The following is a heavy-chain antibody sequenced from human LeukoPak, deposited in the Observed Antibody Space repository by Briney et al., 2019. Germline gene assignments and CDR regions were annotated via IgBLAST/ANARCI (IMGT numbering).Heavy chain of an antibody. D-gene: IGHD5-18*01. CDR2: ISVYNDNT. CDR1: NSIFNNYG. J-gene: IGHJ4*02. CDR3: ARGGYGPTYFDY. Sequence: ASVKVSCKASNSIFNNYGISWVRQAPGQGLEWMGWISVYNDNTKYSQNLQGRVTLTTEKSTNTAYMELRSLRSDDTAVYYCARGGYGPTYFDYWGQGTLVTVSS. V-gene: IGHV1-18*01.